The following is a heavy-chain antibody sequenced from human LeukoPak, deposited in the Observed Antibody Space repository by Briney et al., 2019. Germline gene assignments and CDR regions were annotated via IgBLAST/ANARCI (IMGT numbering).Heavy chain of an antibody. CDR3: ARGRLEAAGNFDD. V-gene: IGHV3-11*05. CDR2: ISYSSSFT. D-gene: IGHD6-13*01. CDR1: GFTFSDYY. J-gene: IGHJ4*02. Sequence: GGSLRLSCAASGFTFSDYYMSWIRQAPGKGLEWVSYISYSSSFTSYADSVKGRFTISRDNAKNSLYLQMNSLRAEDTAVYYCARGRLEAAGNFDDWGQGTLVTVST.